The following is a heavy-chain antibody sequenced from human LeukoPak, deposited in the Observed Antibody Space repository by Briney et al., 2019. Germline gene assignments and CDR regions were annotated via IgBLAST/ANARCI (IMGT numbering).Heavy chain of an antibody. D-gene: IGHD1-1*01. CDR3: ARESDTGKDFDH. CDR2: INPSSGTT. CDR1: GYTFTYYY. Sequence: GASVKVSCKASGYTFTYYYIHWVRQAPGQGLEWVGMINPSSGTTSYAQKFQGRVTMTRGTSTSTVYMELSSLRSEDTALYYCARESDTGKDFDHWGQGTLVTVSS. V-gene: IGHV1-46*01. J-gene: IGHJ4*02.